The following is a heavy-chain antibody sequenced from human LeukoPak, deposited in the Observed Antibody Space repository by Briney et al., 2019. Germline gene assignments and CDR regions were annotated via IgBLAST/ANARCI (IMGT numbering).Heavy chain of an antibody. D-gene: IGHD5-12*01. V-gene: IGHV4-38-2*02. CDR2: IYHSGST. CDR3: ARDTYSGYDDY. J-gene: IGHJ4*02. CDR1: GYSISSGYY. Sequence: SETLSLTCTVSGYSISSGYYWGWIRQPPGKGLEWIGSIYHSGSTYYNPSLKSRVTIPVDTSKNQFSLKLSSVTAADTAVYYCARDTYSGYDDYWGQGTLVTVSS.